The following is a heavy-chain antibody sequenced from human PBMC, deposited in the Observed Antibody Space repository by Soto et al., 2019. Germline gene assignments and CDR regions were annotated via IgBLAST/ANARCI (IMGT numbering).Heavy chain of an antibody. J-gene: IGHJ5*02. CDR2: IDPGDTYA. V-gene: IGHV5-10-1*01. D-gene: IGHD2-2*01. Sequence: GESLKISCTGFGYTFTTFWIGWVRQMPGKSLEWMGRIDPGDTYATYSPAFQGHVTISADKATSTAYLQWSSLKASDTAMYYCARIYCTTTTCDSWFDPWGQGTLVTVS. CDR1: GYTFTTFW. CDR3: ARIYCTTTTCDSWFDP.